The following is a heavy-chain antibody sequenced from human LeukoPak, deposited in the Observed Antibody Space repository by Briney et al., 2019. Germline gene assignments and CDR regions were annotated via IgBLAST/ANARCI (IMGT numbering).Heavy chain of an antibody. V-gene: IGHV3-30-3*01. CDR1: GFTFSSYA. CDR2: ISYDGSNK. CDR3: AREGLVVITHAFDI. D-gene: IGHD3-22*01. Sequence: GSLRLSCAASGFTFSSYAMHWVRQAPGKGLEWVAVISYDGSNKYYADSVKGRFTISRDNSKNTLYLQMNSLRAEDTAVYYCAREGLVVITHAFDIWGQGTMVTVSS. J-gene: IGHJ3*02.